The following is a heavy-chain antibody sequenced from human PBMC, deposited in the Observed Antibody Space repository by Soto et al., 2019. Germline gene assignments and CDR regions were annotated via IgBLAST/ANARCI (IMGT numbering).Heavy chain of an antibody. D-gene: IGHD1-1*01. CDR2: ISAHNGNT. J-gene: IGHJ4*02. CDR1: GYAFTTYG. V-gene: IGHV1-18*01. CDR3: ARGRYGDY. Sequence: QVHLVQSVAEVKKPGASVKVSCKGSGYAFTTYGITWVRQAPGQGLEWMGWISAHNGNTNYAQKLQGRVTVTRDTPTSTAYMELRSLRSDDTAVYYCARGRYGDYWGQGALVSVSS.